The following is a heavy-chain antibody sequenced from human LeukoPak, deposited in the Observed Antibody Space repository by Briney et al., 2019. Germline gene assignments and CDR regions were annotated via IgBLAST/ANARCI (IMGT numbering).Heavy chain of an antibody. CDR2: ISGGGDST. D-gene: IGHD6-6*01. J-gene: IGHJ4*02. CDR3: AKNWLVLDY. Sequence: GGSLRLSCATSGFPFSSSGMSWVRQAPGKGLEWVSAISGGGDSTFYADSVKGRFTISRDNSKNTLYLQMNSLRDDDTAVYYCAKNWLVLDYWGQGTLVTVSS. CDR1: GFPFSSSG. V-gene: IGHV3-23*01.